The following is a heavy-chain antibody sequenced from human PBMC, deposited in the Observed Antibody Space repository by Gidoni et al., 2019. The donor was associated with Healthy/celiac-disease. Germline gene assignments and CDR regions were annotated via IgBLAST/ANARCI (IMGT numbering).Heavy chain of an antibody. D-gene: IGHD3-9*01. V-gene: IGHV3-23*01. J-gene: IGHJ6*02. Sequence: EVQLLESGGGLVQPGGSLRLSCAASGFTFSSYALSWVRQAPGKGLEWVSAISGSGGSTYYADSVKGRFTISRDNSKNTLYLQMNSLRAEDTAVYYCAKEDTDYDILTGYYLDGMDVWGQGTTVTVSS. CDR1: GFTFSSYA. CDR2: ISGSGGST. CDR3: AKEDTDYDILTGYYLDGMDV.